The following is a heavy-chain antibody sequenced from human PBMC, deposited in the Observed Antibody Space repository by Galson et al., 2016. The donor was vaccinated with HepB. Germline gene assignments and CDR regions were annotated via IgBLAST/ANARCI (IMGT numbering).Heavy chain of an antibody. CDR1: GFTFSNYG. CDR2: IWYDGSKK. CDR3: ARDGIPSPQDIGGRLPPPYYYGMDV. Sequence: SLRLSCAASGFTFSNYGMHWVRQAPGKGLEWVALIWYDGSKKYYAESVKGRLTISRDNSKNTLDLQMNSLRAEDTAVYYCARDGIPSPQDIGGRLPPPYYYGMDVWGQ. D-gene: IGHD6-6*01. V-gene: IGHV3-33*01. J-gene: IGHJ6*02.